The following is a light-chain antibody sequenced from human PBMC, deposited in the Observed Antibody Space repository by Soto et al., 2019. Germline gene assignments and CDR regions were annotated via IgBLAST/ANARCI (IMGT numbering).Light chain of an antibody. V-gene: IGLV2-14*01. Sequence: QSALTQPASVSGSPGQSITISCTGTSRDIGYFNYVSWYQQFPGNAPKLIIFEVTNRTSGVSKRFSASKFGNTASLTISGLQDEDGDDYYCSSKTTRSTYVFGTGTKLTVL. J-gene: IGLJ1*01. CDR1: SRDIGYFNY. CDR3: SSKTTRSTYV. CDR2: EVT.